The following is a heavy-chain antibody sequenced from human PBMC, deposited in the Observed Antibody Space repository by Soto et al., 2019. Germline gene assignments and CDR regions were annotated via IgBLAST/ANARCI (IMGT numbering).Heavy chain of an antibody. CDR1: GFTFSSYA. J-gene: IGHJ4*02. D-gene: IGHD5-18*01. CDR3: ARGGGYSYGETLDY. CDR2: ISYDGSNK. Sequence: QVQLVESGGGVVQPGRSLRLSCAASGFTFSSYAMHWVRQAPGKGLEWVAGISYDGSNKYYADSVKGRFTISRDNSKNTLYLQMNSLRAEDTAVYYCARGGGYSYGETLDYWGQGTLVTVSS. V-gene: IGHV3-30-3*01.